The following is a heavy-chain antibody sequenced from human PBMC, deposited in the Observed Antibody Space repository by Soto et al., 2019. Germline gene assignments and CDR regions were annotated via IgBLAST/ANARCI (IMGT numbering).Heavy chain of an antibody. V-gene: IGHV1-2*02. D-gene: IGHD2-2*01. CDR1: GYTFTGYY. CDR3: ASPRDQLLSGYYYYYGMDV. CDR2: INPNSGGT. J-gene: IGHJ6*02. Sequence: GASVKVSCKASGYTFTGYYMHWVRQAPGQGLEWMGWINPNSGGTNYAQKFQGRVTMTRDTSISTAYMELSRLRSDDTAVYYCASPRDQLLSGYYYYYGMDVWGQGTTVTVSS.